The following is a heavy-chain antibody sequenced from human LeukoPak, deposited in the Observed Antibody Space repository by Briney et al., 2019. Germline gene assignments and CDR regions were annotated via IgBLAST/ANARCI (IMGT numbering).Heavy chain of an antibody. Sequence: SVKVSCKASGGTFISYAISWVRQAPGQGLEWMGRIIPIFGTANYAQKFQGRVTITTDESTSTAYMELSSLRSEDTAVYYCARDSYDSSGYYYVGDGYWGQGTLVTVSS. CDR1: GGTFISYA. CDR2: IIPIFGTA. D-gene: IGHD3-22*01. V-gene: IGHV1-69*05. J-gene: IGHJ4*02. CDR3: ARDSYDSSGYYYVGDGY.